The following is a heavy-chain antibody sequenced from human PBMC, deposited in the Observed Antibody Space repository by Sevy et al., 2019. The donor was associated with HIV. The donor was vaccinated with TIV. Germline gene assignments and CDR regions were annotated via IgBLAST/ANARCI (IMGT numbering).Heavy chain of an antibody. CDR1: GYKFTNNW. CDR3: ARVTRPESGNHFYFDY. Sequence: GESPKISCKASGYKFTNNWIGWVRQMPGKGLEWVGVIYPGDSDSRYSPSFQGQVTISADKSISTAYLQWTSLKASDTAMYYCARVTRPESGNHFYFDYWGQGTLVTVSS. D-gene: IGHD1-1*01. V-gene: IGHV5-51*01. CDR2: IYPGDSDS. J-gene: IGHJ4*02.